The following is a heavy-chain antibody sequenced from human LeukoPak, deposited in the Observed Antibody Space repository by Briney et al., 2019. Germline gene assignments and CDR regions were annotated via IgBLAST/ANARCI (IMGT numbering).Heavy chain of an antibody. V-gene: IGHV1-69*06. D-gene: IGHD3-22*01. CDR2: IIPIFGTA. J-gene: IGHJ6*03. CDR1: GGTFSSYA. CDR3: ARGLKGSSGYFGYYYYYYMDV. Sequence: ASVKVSCKASGGTFSSYAISWVRQAPGQGLEWMGGIIPIFGTANYAQKFQGRVTITADKSTSTAYMELSSLRSEDTAVYYCARGLKGSSGYFGYYYYYYMDVWGKGTTVTVSS.